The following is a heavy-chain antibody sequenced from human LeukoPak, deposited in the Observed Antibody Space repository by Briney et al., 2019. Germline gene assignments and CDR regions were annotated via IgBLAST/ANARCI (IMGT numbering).Heavy chain of an antibody. Sequence: GGSLRLSCAASGFTFSSYAMHWVRQAPGKGLEYVSAISSKGGSTYYANSVKARFTISRDNSKNTLYLQMGSLRAEDMAVYYCARSMRGAYYYDSSGSFDIWGQGTMVTVSS. CDR3: ARSMRGAYYYDSSGSFDI. D-gene: IGHD3-22*01. J-gene: IGHJ3*02. CDR1: GFTFSSYA. V-gene: IGHV3-64*01. CDR2: ISSKGGST.